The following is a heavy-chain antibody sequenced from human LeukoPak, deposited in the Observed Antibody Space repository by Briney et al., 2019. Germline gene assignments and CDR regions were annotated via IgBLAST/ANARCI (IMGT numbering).Heavy chain of an antibody. CDR1: GFTFSSYG. D-gene: IGHD3-10*01. CDR2: ISYDGSNK. J-gene: IGHJ4*02. Sequence: GGSLRLSCAASGFTFSSYGMHWVRQAPGKGLEWVAVISYDGSNKYYADSVKGRFTISRDNSKNTLYLQMNSLRAEDTAVYYCAKADVLLWFGELSRRYSFDYWGQGTLVTVSS. V-gene: IGHV3-30*18. CDR3: AKADVLLWFGELSRRYSFDY.